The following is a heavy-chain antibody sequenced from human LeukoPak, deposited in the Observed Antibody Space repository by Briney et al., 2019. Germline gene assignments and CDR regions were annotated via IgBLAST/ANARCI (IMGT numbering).Heavy chain of an antibody. CDR1: GFTFSSYA. CDR2: ISSNGGST. Sequence: PGGSLRLSCSASGFTFSSYAMHWVRQAPGKGLEYVSAISSNGGSTYYADSVKGRFTISRDNSKNTLCLQMSSLRAEDTAVYYCVRELWPYYFDYWGQGTLVTVSS. D-gene: IGHD1-26*01. J-gene: IGHJ4*02. CDR3: VRELWPYYFDY. V-gene: IGHV3-64D*06.